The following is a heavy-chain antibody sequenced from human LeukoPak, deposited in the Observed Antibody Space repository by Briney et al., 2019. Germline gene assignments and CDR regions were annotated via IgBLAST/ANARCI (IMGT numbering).Heavy chain of an antibody. D-gene: IGHD3-3*01. CDR2: ISGSGGST. CDR1: GFTVSSNY. J-gene: IGHJ3*02. CDR3: ANLEALRFLEWLQNDAFDI. V-gene: IGHV3-23*01. Sequence: GGSLRLSCAASGFTVSSNYMSWVRQAPGKGLEWVSAISGSGGSTYYADSVKGRFTISRDNSKNTLYLQMNSLRAEDTAVYYCANLEALRFLEWLQNDAFDIWGQGTMVTVSS.